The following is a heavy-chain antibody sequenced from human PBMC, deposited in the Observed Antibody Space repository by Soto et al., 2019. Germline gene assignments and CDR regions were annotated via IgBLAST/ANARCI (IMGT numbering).Heavy chain of an antibody. D-gene: IGHD3-3*01. Sequence: SETLSLTCTVSGGSISSYYWSWIRQPAGKGLEWIGRIYTSGSTTYNPPLKSLVTMSVDTSKNQFSLKLSSVTAADTDVYYCARDLNDFWSGRIYLMDVWGQGTTVTVSS. CDR3: ARDLNDFWSGRIYLMDV. CDR1: GGSISSYY. V-gene: IGHV4-4*07. CDR2: IYTSGST. J-gene: IGHJ6*02.